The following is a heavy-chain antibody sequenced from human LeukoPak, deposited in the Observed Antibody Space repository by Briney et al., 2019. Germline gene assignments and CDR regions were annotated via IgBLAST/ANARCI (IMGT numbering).Heavy chain of an antibody. Sequence: PGGSLRLSCEASGFTFGSHAMYWVRQAPGKGLEWVAGIFGSGGSPHYAHPVKGRFTISRDNSRNTVYLQINSLRAEDTAVYYCGKTTVGYSSGQKPAWPVDYWGQGTLVTVSS. V-gene: IGHV3-23*01. CDR2: IFGSGGSP. CDR3: GKTTVGYSSGQKPAWPVDY. J-gene: IGHJ4*02. CDR1: GFTFGSHA. D-gene: IGHD5-18*01.